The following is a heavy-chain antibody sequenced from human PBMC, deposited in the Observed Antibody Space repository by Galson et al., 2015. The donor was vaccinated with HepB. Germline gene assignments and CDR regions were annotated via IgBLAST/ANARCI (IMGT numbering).Heavy chain of an antibody. CDR2: IWYDGSNT. J-gene: IGHJ4*02. CDR3: ARDRGDSDFDY. CDR1: GLRFSTHT. V-gene: IGHV3-33*01. Sequence: SLRLSCAASGLRFSTHTMNWVRQAPGKGLEWVAVIWYDGSNTYYINSVRGRFTISRDNSKNTLYLQMNSLRVEDPAVYFLARDRGDSDFDYWGQGTLVTVSS. D-gene: IGHD2-21*02.